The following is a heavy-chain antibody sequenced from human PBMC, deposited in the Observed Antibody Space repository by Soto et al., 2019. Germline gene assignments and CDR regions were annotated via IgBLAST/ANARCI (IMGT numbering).Heavy chain of an antibody. CDR3: AKDGGYSYGSRYYYYMDV. CDR2: ISYDGSNK. V-gene: IGHV3-30*18. D-gene: IGHD5-18*01. Sequence: GGSLRLSCAASGFTFSSHGMHWVRQAPGKGLEWAAVISYDGSNKYYADSVKGRFTISRDNSKNTLYLQMNSLRAEDTAVYYCAKDGGYSYGSRYYYYMDVWGKGTTVTVSS. CDR1: GFTFSSHG. J-gene: IGHJ6*03.